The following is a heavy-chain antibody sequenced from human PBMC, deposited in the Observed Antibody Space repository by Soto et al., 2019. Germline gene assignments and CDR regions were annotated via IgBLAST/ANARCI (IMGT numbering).Heavy chain of an antibody. CDR3: VRDGDDYGDYRGDYYYGMDV. V-gene: IGHV3-33*01. CDR1: GFTFSSYG. J-gene: IGHJ6*02. CDR2: IWYDGSNK. Sequence: PGGSLRLSCAASGFTFSSYGMHWVRQAPGKGLEWVAVIWYDGSNKYYADSVKGRFTISRDNSKNTLYLQMNSLRAEDTAVYYCVRDGDDYGDYRGDYYYGMDVWGQGTTVTVSS. D-gene: IGHD4-17*01.